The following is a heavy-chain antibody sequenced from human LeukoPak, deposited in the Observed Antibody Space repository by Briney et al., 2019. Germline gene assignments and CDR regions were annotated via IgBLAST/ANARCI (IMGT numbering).Heavy chain of an antibody. Sequence: ASVKVSCKASGYTFTSYDINWVRQATGQGLEWMGWMNPNSGNTGYAQKFQGRVTMTRNTFISTAYMELSSLRSEDTAVYYCARAPRGVPHDAFDIWGQGTMVTVSS. D-gene: IGHD3-10*01. V-gene: IGHV1-8*01. CDR1: GYTFTSYD. J-gene: IGHJ3*02. CDR3: ARAPRGVPHDAFDI. CDR2: MNPNSGNT.